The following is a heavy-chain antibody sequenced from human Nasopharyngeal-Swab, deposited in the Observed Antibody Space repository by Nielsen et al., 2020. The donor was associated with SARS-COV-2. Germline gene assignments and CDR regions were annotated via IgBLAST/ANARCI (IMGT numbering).Heavy chain of an antibody. Sequence: SVKVSCKASGGTFSCYAISWVRQAPGQGLEWMGGMIPIIGTANYAQKFQGRVTMTADESTSTAYMELSSLRSEDTAVYYCARDIFLEWNYMDVWGKGTTVTVSS. J-gene: IGHJ6*03. CDR2: MIPIIGTA. CDR3: ARDIFLEWNYMDV. CDR1: GGTFSCYA. D-gene: IGHD3-3*01. V-gene: IGHV1-69*13.